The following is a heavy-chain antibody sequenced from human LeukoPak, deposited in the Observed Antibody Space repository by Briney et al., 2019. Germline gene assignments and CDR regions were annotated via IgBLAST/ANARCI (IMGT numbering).Heavy chain of an antibody. CDR3: TRGGSNFDY. J-gene: IGHJ4*02. CDR1: GGSISSYY. CDR2: IYYSGST. V-gene: IGHV4-59*01. Sequence: PSETLSLTCTVPGGSISSYYWSWVRQPPEKGLEWIGYIYYSGSTNYNPSLKSRVTISVDTSKNQFSLQLTSVTAADTAVYFCTRGGSNFDYWGQGTLVTVSS. D-gene: IGHD3-10*01.